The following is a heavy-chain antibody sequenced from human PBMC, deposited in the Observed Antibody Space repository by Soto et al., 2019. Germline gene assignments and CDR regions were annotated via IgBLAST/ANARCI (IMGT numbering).Heavy chain of an antibody. J-gene: IGHJ6*02. Sequence: PSETLSLTCAVYGGSFSGYYWSWIRQPPGKGLEWIGEINHSGSTNYNPSLKSRVTISVDTSKTQFSLKLSSVTAADTAVYYCARARRAPQLVRYYCFGMDVWGQGTTVTVSS. CDR1: GGSFSGYY. CDR2: INHSGST. V-gene: IGHV4-34*01. CDR3: ARARRAPQLVRYYCFGMDV. D-gene: IGHD6-6*01.